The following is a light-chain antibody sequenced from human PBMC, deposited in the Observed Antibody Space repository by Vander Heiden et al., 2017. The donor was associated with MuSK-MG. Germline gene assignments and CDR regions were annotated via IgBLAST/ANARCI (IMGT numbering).Light chain of an antibody. CDR3: QQDYNLST. CDR2: DAS. Sequence: DIQMTQSPSSLSASVGDRVTITCQASQDISNYLNWYQQKPGKAPKLLIYDASNLETGVPSRFSGSGSGTDFTFTISSLQPEDFGTYYCQQDYNLSTFGQGTLLEIK. J-gene: IGKJ5*01. V-gene: IGKV1-33*01. CDR1: QDISNY.